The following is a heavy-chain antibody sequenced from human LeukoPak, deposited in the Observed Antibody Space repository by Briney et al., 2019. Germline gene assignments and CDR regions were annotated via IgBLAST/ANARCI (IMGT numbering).Heavy chain of an antibody. V-gene: IGHV3-73*01. CDR2: IRSTADT. CDR3: TRHRHSNTDYYYYYGMDV. D-gene: IGHD2/OR15-2a*01. Sequence: GGSLRLSCEASGFPFSGSAMHWVRQASGKGLEWVGRIRSTADTAYAASVKGRFTISRDDSKNTAYLQMNSLKTEDTAVYYCTRHRHSNTDYYYYYGMDVWGQGTTVTVSS. CDR1: GFPFSGSA. J-gene: IGHJ6*02.